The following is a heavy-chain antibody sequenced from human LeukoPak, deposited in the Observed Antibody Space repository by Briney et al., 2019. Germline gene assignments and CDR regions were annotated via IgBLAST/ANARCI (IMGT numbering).Heavy chain of an antibody. D-gene: IGHD3-10*01. CDR3: MRDYMGWFDP. CDR1: GFSLSNFQ. J-gene: IGHJ5*02. Sequence: GGSLRLSCVASGFSLSNFQMYWVRQAPGKGLXXVSIISLDGSTXXXXXXXXXXFTISRXTASNTMHLEMNNLRTEDTAVYYCMRDYMGWFDPWGQGTLVTVSS. V-gene: IGHV3-30-3*01. CDR2: ISLDGSTX.